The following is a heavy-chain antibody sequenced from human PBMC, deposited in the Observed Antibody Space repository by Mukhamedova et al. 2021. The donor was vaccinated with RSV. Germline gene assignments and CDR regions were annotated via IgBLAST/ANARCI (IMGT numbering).Heavy chain of an antibody. CDR3: AKAPYCSSTSCYGSHMDEDDAFDI. D-gene: IGHD2-2*01. J-gene: IGHJ3*02. Sequence: SYDGSNKYYADSVKGRFTISRDNSKNTLYLQMNSLRAEDTAVYYCAKAPYCSSTSCYGSHMDEDDAFDIWGQGTMVTVSS. CDR2: SYDGSNK. V-gene: IGHV3-30*18.